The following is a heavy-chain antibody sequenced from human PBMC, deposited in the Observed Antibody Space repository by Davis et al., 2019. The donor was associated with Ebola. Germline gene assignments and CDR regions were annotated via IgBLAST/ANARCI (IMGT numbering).Heavy chain of an antibody. V-gene: IGHV3-23*01. CDR3: AKAAQVVVISCDY. CDR1: GFTFSSYA. CDR2: ISGSGGST. J-gene: IGHJ4*02. D-gene: IGHD3-22*01. Sequence: GESLKISCAASGFTFSSYAMSWVRQAPGKGLEWVSAISGSGGSTYYADSVKGRFTISRDNSKNTLYLQMNSLRAEDTAVYYCAKAAQVVVISCDYWGQGTLVTVSS.